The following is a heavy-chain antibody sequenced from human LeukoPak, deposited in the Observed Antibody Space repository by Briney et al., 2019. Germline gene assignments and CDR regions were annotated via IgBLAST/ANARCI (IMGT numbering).Heavy chain of an antibody. Sequence: ASVNVSCKASGYTFTNYDINWVRQATGQGLEWMGWMNPKSGNTGYAQKFQGRVTMTRNTSISTAYMELSSLRSEDTAVYYCARGYSSGWYLFDPWGQGTLVTVSS. D-gene: IGHD6-19*01. CDR2: MNPKSGNT. J-gene: IGHJ5*02. CDR3: ARGYSSGWYLFDP. V-gene: IGHV1-8*01. CDR1: GYTFTNYD.